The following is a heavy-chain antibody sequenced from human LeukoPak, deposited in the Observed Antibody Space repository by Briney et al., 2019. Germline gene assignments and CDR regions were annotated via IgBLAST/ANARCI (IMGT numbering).Heavy chain of an antibody. Sequence: TGGSLRLSCAASGFTFDDYAMHWVRQAPGKGLEWVSGISWNSGSIGYADSVKGRFTISRDNAKNSLYLQMNSLRAEGTALYYCANVLVRCSSTSCYYYFDYWGQGTLVTVSS. J-gene: IGHJ4*02. CDR1: GFTFDDYA. CDR2: ISWNSGSI. V-gene: IGHV3-9*01. CDR3: ANVLVRCSSTSCYYYFDY. D-gene: IGHD2-2*01.